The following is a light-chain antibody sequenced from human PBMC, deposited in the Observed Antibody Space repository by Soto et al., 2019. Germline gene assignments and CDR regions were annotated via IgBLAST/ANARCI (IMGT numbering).Light chain of an antibody. V-gene: IGLV1-44*01. CDR3: AAWEDSLNGWV. J-gene: IGLJ3*02. Sequence: QPVLTQPPSASGTPGQRVTISCSGSSSNIGNNPVNWYQQFPGTAPKLFIHTDNQRPSGVPDRFSGSKSGTSASLAISGLQSEDDADYYCAAWEDSLNGWVFGGGTKLTVL. CDR1: SSNIGNNP. CDR2: TDN.